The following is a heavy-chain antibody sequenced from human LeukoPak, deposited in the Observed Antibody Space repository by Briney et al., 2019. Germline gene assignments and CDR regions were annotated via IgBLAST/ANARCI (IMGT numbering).Heavy chain of an antibody. CDR2: ISFSGTNT. V-gene: IGHV3-23*01. Sequence: GGSLRLSCAASGFTFSSYAMSWVRQAPGKGLEWVSAISFSGTNTYYADSVKGRFTISRDNAKNSGYLQMNGLRADDTAIYYCARGHYGLDVWGQGTTVTVSS. CDR1: GFTFSSYA. J-gene: IGHJ6*02. CDR3: ARGHYGLDV.